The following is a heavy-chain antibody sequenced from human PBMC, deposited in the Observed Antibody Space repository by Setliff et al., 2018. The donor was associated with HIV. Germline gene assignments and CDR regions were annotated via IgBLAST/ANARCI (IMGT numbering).Heavy chain of an antibody. CDR1: GYNFVNYE. J-gene: IGHJ3*02. CDR2: MNPDSGNT. V-gene: IGHV1-8*02. D-gene: IGHD1-20*01. CDR3: ARMRGGHNIREGAFDI. Sequence: ASVKVSCKASGYNFVNYEINWVRQATGQGLEWMGWMNPDSGNTDYAQKFQGRVTMTRDTSISTAYMELSSLTSDDTAMYYCARMRGGHNIREGAFDIWGQGTMVTVSS.